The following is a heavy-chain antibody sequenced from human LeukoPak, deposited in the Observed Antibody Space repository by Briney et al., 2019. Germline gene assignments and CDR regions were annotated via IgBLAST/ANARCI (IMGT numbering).Heavy chain of an antibody. J-gene: IGHJ4*02. D-gene: IGHD3-3*01. Sequence: GGSLRLSCEGSAFIFSGHWMNWVRQAPGKGLEWVSVIYSGGSTYYADSVKGRFTISRDNSKSTLYLQMNSLRAEDTAVYYCARTRYDFWSGYYVWGQGTLVTVSS. V-gene: IGHV3-53*01. CDR2: IYSGGST. CDR1: AFIFSGHW. CDR3: ARTRYDFWSGYYV.